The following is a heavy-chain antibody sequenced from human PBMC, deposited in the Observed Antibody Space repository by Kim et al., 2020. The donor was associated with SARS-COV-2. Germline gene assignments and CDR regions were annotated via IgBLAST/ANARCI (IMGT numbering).Heavy chain of an antibody. CDR2: IYYSGST. J-gene: IGHJ5*02. D-gene: IGHD3-3*01. CDR1: GGSISSGGYY. V-gene: IGHV4-31*03. Sequence: SETLSLTCTVSGGSISSGGYYWSWIRQHPGKGLEWIGYIYYSGSTYYNPSLKSRVTISVDTSKNQFSLKLSSVTAADTAVYYCARNPFWSGYYGWFDPWGQGTLVTVSS. CDR3: ARNPFWSGYYGWFDP.